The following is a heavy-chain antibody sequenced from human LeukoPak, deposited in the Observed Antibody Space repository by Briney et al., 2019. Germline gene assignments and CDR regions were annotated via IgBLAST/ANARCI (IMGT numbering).Heavy chain of an antibody. Sequence: GGSLRLSCAASGLAFSTNSMKWIRQAPGKGLEWVSFISSSGSSIYYADSVKGRFTISRDNAKNSLYLQMNSLRAEDTAVYYCARVRRGYSYGPLGYWGQGTLVTVSS. CDR2: ISSSGSSI. D-gene: IGHD5-18*01. J-gene: IGHJ4*02. V-gene: IGHV3-11*01. CDR1: GLAFSTNS. CDR3: ARVRRGYSYGPLGY.